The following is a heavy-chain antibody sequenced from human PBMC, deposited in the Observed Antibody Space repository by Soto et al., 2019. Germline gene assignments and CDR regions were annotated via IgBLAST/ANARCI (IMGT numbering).Heavy chain of an antibody. CDR3: NVLESDSSGASVDY. V-gene: IGHV3-15*07. D-gene: IGHD3-22*01. Sequence: EVPLVESGGGLVKPGGSLRLSCAASGFTFNNAWMNWVRQAPGKGLEWVGRSKSKTDGGTTHYAAPVKGRFTISRDDSKNTLYLQMNSLKTEDTAVYYCNVLESDSSGASVDYWGQGTLVTVSS. J-gene: IGHJ4*02. CDR1: GFTFNNAW. CDR2: SKSKTDGGTT.